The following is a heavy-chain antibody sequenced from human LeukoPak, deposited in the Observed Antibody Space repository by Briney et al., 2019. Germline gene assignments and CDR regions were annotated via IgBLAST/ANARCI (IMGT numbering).Heavy chain of an antibody. CDR2: IYYRGTS. J-gene: IGHJ6*03. CDR3: ARSVATIFDYYMDV. V-gene: IGHV4-59*11. Sequence: SETLSLTCTVSGGSINSHYWSWIRQPPGRGLEWIGHIYYRGTSKYIPSLKSRVTISLDMSKTQFSLKLTSATAADTAVYYCARSVATIFDYYMDVWGNGTTVTVSS. CDR1: GGSINSHY. D-gene: IGHD5-24*01.